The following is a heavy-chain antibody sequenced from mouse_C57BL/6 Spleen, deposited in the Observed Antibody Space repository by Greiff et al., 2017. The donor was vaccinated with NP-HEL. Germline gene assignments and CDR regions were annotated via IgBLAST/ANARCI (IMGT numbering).Heavy chain of an antibody. CDR1: GYTFTDYY. D-gene: IGHD3-2*02. CDR3: AREGAQTAQAFDY. CDR2: IYPGSGNT. Sequence: VQLQQSGAELVRPGASVKLSCKASGYTFTDYYINWVKQRPGQGLEWIARIYPGSGNTYYNEKFKGKATLTAEKSSSTAYMQLSSLTSEDSAVYFCAREGAQTAQAFDYWGQGTTLTVSS. V-gene: IGHV1-76*01. J-gene: IGHJ2*01.